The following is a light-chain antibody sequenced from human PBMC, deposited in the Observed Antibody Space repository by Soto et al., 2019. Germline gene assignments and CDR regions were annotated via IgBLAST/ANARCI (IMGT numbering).Light chain of an antibody. CDR3: CSYAGRYTFV. Sequence: QSALTQPRSVSGSPGQSVTISCTGTSSDVGGYYYVSWYQQHPGKAPKLMIYDVTKRPSGIPDRFSGSKSGNTASLTISRLQAEDEADYYCCSYAGRYTFVCGTGTKLTVL. CDR1: SSDVGGYYY. J-gene: IGLJ1*01. CDR2: DVT. V-gene: IGLV2-11*01.